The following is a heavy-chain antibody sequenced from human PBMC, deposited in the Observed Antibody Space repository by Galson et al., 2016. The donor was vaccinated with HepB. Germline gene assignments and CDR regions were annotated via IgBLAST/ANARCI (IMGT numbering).Heavy chain of an antibody. D-gene: IGHD4-17*01. CDR3: AHTGPPRTDDDYRPWSFDL. V-gene: IGHV2-5*02. J-gene: IGHJ2*01. CDR2: VFWDDHK. CDR1: GFSLSSRGVG. Sequence: PALVKPTQTLTLTCTFSGFSLSSRGVGVGWIRQPPGKAPEWVALVFWDDHKRYRPSLQSRLTITKDPSKNQVVLTMTNIDPVDTATDYCAHTGPPRTDDDYRPWSFDLWGRGTLVTVSS.